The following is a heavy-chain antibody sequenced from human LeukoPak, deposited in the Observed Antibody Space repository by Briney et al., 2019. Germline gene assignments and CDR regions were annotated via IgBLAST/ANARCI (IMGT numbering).Heavy chain of an antibody. Sequence: GASVKVSCKASGYTFTGYYMHWVRQAPGQGLEWMGWINPNSGGTNYAQKFQGRVTMTRDTSISTAYMELSRPRSDDTAVYYCARVAIAVAVPGAFDIWGQGTMVTVSS. CDR2: INPNSGGT. J-gene: IGHJ3*02. CDR1: GYTFTGYY. D-gene: IGHD6-19*01. V-gene: IGHV1-2*02. CDR3: ARVAIAVAVPGAFDI.